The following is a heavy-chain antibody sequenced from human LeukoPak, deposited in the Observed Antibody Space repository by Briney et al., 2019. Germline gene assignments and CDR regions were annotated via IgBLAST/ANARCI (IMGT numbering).Heavy chain of an antibody. CDR3: TTDPDAMGVNFDY. CDR1: GFTFSNAW. CDR2: IKSKTDGGTT. V-gene: IGHV3-15*01. Sequence: PGGSLRLSCAASGFTFSNAWMSWVRQAPGKGLEWVGRIKSKTDGGTTDYAAPVKGRFTISRDDSKNTLYLQMNSLKTEDTAVYYCTTDPDAMGVNFDYWGQGTLVTVSS. J-gene: IGHJ4*02. D-gene: IGHD2-2*01.